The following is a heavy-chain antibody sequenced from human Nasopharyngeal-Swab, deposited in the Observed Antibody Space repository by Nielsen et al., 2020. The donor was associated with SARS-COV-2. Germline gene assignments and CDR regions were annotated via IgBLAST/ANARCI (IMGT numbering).Heavy chain of an antibody. V-gene: IGHV4-61*02. Sequence: SETLSLTCTVSGGSISSGSYYWSWIRPPAGKGLEWIGRIYTSGSTNYNPSLKSRVTISVDTSKNQFSLKLSSVTAADTAVYYCASTEGDGYKGGFFDYWGQGTLVTVSS. CDR3: ASTEGDGYKGGFFDY. CDR2: IYTSGST. D-gene: IGHD5-24*01. CDR1: GGSISSGSYY. J-gene: IGHJ4*02.